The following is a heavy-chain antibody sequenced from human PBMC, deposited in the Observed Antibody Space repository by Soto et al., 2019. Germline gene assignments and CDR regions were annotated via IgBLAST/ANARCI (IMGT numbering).Heavy chain of an antibody. V-gene: IGHV1-18*01. CDR3: ARDTPVLGYCTNGVCHDKDY. D-gene: IGHD2-8*01. CDR1: GYTFTSYG. Sequence: QVQLVQSGAEVKKPGASVKVSCKASGYTFTSYGISWVRQAPGQGLEWMGWISAYNGNTNYAQKPQGRVTMTTDTSTSTAYMELRSLRSDDTAVYYCARDTPVLGYCTNGVCHDKDYWGQGTLVTVSS. J-gene: IGHJ4*02. CDR2: ISAYNGNT.